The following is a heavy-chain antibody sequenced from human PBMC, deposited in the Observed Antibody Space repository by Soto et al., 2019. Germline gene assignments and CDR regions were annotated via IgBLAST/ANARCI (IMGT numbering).Heavy chain of an antibody. V-gene: IGHV4-34*01. CDR1: GGSFSGYY. CDR2: INHSGST. D-gene: IGHD5-12*01. CDR3: ANDPGYSLDY. Sequence: SETLSLTCAVYGGSFSGYYWTWIRQPPGTGLEWIGEINHSGSTNYNPSLKSRVTISVDTSKNQFSLKLTSVTAADAAVYYCANDPGYSLDYWGQGIQVTVSS. J-gene: IGHJ4*02.